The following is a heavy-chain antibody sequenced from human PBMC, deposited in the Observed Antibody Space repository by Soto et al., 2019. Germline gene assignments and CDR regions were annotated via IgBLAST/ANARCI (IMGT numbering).Heavy chain of an antibody. CDR3: ARCLGVNYYFYYGMDV. J-gene: IGHJ6*02. CDR2: IDPNSGGT. Sequence: ASVKVSCKASGYTFTGYYMHWVRQAPGQGLEWMGWIDPNSGGTNYAQKFQGRVTMTRDTSISTAYMEVSRLRSDDTAVYYCARCLGVNYYFYYGMDVWGQGTMVTVSS. D-gene: IGHD3-16*01. V-gene: IGHV1-2*02. CDR1: GYTFTGYY.